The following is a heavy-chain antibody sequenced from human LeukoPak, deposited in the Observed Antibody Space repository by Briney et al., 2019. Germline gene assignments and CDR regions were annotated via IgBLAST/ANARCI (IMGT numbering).Heavy chain of an antibody. CDR3: ARLVTVTTGDEEGTIDY. D-gene: IGHD4-17*01. V-gene: IGHV4-34*01. CDR1: GGSFSGYY. J-gene: IGHJ4*02. CDR2: INNSGST. Sequence: SETLSLTCAVYGGSFSGYYWSWIRQPPGKGLEWIGEINNSGSTNYNPSLKSRVTISVDTSKNQFSLKLSSVTAADTAVYYCARLVTVTTGDEEGTIDYWGQGTLVTVSS.